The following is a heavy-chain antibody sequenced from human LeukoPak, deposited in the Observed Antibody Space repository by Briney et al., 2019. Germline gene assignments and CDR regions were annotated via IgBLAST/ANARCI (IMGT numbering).Heavy chain of an antibody. V-gene: IGHV3-73*01. Sequence: PGGSLRLSCAASGFTSSGSDIHWVRQASGKGLEWVGHIRSKTNNYATADAASVKGRFTFSRDDSKNTAYIQMNSLKTEDTAVYYCTRHNYDRSGYGAFDIWGQGTMVTVSS. J-gene: IGHJ3*02. CDR3: TRHNYDRSGYGAFDI. CDR2: IRSKTNNYAT. D-gene: IGHD3-22*01. CDR1: GFTSSGSD.